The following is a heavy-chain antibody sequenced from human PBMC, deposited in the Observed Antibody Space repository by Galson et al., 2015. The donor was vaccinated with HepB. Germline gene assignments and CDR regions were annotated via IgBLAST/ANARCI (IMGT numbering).Heavy chain of an antibody. Sequence: SLRLSCAASGFTFSSYSMNWVRQAPGKGLQWVSYISSSSSTIYYADSVKGRFTISRDNAKNSLYLQMNSLRDEDTAVYYCARRGVWFGELSGPSDYWGQGTLVTVSS. D-gene: IGHD3-10*01. J-gene: IGHJ4*02. CDR2: ISSSSSTI. CDR1: GFTFSSYS. CDR3: ARRGVWFGELSGPSDY. V-gene: IGHV3-48*02.